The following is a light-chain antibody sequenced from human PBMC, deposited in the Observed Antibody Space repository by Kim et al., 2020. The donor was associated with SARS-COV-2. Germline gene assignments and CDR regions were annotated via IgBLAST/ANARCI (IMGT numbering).Light chain of an antibody. CDR2: GKN. Sequence: SSELTQDPAVSVALGQTVRITCQGDGLRTYFASWYQQKPGQAPRLVIYGKNNRPSGIPDRFSASTSGNTGSLTIAGAQAEDEADYYCNSRDSSGNHLVFGGGTQLTVL. V-gene: IGLV3-19*01. CDR3: NSRDSSGNHLV. CDR1: GLRTYF. J-gene: IGLJ3*02.